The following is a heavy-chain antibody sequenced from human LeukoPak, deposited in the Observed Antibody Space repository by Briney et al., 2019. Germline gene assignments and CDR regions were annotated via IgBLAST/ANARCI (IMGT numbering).Heavy chain of an antibody. D-gene: IGHD2-15*01. V-gene: IGHV4-31*03. J-gene: IGHJ5*02. CDR1: GGSISSGGYY. Sequence: PSQTLSLTCTVSGGSISSGGYYWSWIRQHPWKGLEWIGYIYYSGSTYYNPSLKSRVTISVDTSKNHFSLKLSSVTAADTAVYYCARWGLLVGAANCFDPWGQGTLVTVSS. CDR2: IYYSGST. CDR3: ARWGLLVGAANCFDP.